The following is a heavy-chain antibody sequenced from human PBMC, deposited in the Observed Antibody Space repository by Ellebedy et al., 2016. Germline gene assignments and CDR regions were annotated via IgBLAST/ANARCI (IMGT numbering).Heavy chain of an antibody. V-gene: IGHV1-69*13. Sequence: SVKVSXKASGGTFSSYAISWVRQAPGQGLEWMGGIIPIFGTANYAQKFQGRVTITADESTSTAYMGLSSLRSEDTAVYYCARDVATGYYYGMDVWGQGTTVTVSS. CDR2: IIPIFGTA. D-gene: IGHD5-12*01. J-gene: IGHJ6*02. CDR1: GGTFSSYA. CDR3: ARDVATGYYYGMDV.